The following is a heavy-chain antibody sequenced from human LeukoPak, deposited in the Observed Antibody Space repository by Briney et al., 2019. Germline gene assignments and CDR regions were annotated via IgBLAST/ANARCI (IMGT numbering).Heavy chain of an antibody. D-gene: IGHD2-21*02. CDR3: ARRVVVTAKALDAFDI. CDR2: IYYSGST. Sequence: SETLSLTCTVSGGSISNYYWSWIRQPPGKGLEWIGYIYYSGSTNYNPSLKSRVTISVDTSKNQFSLKLSSVTAADTAVYYCARRVVVTAKALDAFDIWGQGTMVTVSS. CDR1: GGSISNYY. J-gene: IGHJ3*02. V-gene: IGHV4-59*08.